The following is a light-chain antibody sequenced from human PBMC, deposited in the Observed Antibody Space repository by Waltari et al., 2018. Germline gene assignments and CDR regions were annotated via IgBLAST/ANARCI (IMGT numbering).Light chain of an antibody. J-gene: IGLJ3*02. CDR1: NLGSKT. CDR2: DDK. CDR3: QVWDGNSEQMV. Sequence: SYVLTQPHSVSVAPGQTAKITCGGSNLGSKTVHWYQQKPGQAPVVVIYDDKDRPSGIPERFSGANSGNTATLFISRVEAGDEADYYCQVWDGNSEQMVFGGGTKLTV. V-gene: IGLV3-21*02.